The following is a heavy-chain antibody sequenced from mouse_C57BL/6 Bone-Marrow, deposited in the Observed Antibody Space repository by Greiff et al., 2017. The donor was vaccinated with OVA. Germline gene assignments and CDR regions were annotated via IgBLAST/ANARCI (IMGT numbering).Heavy chain of an antibody. J-gene: IGHJ3*01. D-gene: IGHD2-5*01. CDR2: ISDGGSYT. CDR1: GFTFSSYA. CDR3: ARSYYSNYFAWFAY. Sequence: VQLQQSGGGLVKPGGSLKLSCAASGFTFSSYAMSWVRQTPEKRLEWVATISDGGSYTYYPDNVKGRFTISRDNAKNNLYLQMSHLKSEDTAMYYCARSYYSNYFAWFAYWGQGTLVTVSA. V-gene: IGHV5-4*01.